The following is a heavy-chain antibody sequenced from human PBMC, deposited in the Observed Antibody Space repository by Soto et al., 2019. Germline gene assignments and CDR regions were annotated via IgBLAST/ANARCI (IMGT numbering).Heavy chain of an antibody. J-gene: IGHJ3*02. V-gene: IGHV3-9*01. D-gene: IGHD5-12*01. CDR3: AKTITGDAFDI. Sequence: PGGYLRLSCAASGFTFDDYAMHCVRQAPGKGLEWVSGISWNSGIIGDVDSVKGRFTISRDNAKNSLYLQMNSLRAEDTALYYCAKTITGDAFDIGGQGTMVTVSS. CDR1: GFTFDDYA. CDR2: ISWNSGII.